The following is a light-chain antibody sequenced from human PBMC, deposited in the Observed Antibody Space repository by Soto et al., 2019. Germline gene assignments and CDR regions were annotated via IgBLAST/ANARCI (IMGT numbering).Light chain of an antibody. CDR1: NSNIASNT. J-gene: IGLJ1*01. CDR3: GSYRSTTAV. CDR2: YNN. V-gene: IGLV1-44*01. Sequence: QSVLTQPPSASETPGQTVSISCSGSNSNIASNTVNWYQHLPGTAPKLLIYYNNQRPSGVPDRFSGSKSGNTASLTISGLQAEDEADYYCGSYRSTTAVFGTGTKVTVL.